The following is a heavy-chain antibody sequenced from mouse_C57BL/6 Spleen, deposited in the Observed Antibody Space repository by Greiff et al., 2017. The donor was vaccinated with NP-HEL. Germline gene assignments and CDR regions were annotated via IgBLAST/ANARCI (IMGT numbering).Heavy chain of an antibody. J-gene: IGHJ2*01. Sequence: QVQLQQSGPELVKPGASVKISCKASGYAFSSSWMNWVKQRPGKGLEWIGRIYPGDGDTNYNGKFKGKATLTADKSSSTAYMQLSILTSEDASVYFCASDGNGLYWGQGTTLTVSS. D-gene: IGHD1-1*01. CDR1: GYAFSSSW. V-gene: IGHV1-82*01. CDR2: IYPGDGDT. CDR3: ASDGNGLY.